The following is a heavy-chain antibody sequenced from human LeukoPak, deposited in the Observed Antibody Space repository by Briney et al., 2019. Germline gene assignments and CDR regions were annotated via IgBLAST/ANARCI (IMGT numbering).Heavy chain of an antibody. J-gene: IGHJ4*02. D-gene: IGHD4-23*01. Sequence: LRLSCSVSGFTFSSFAMYWVRQHPGKGLEWIGYIHNSGNTYYNPSLRRRVIMSLDTSKSQFSLKLNSVTAADTAVYFCAREGGTVVTSDYWGQGTLVTVSS. CDR3: AREGGTVVTSDY. CDR2: IHNSGNT. V-gene: IGHV4-31*03. CDR1: GFTFSSFAMY.